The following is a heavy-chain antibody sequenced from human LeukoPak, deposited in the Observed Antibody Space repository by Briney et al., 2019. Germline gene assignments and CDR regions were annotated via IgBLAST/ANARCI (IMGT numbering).Heavy chain of an antibody. J-gene: IGHJ1*01. CDR1: GGSISSGGYS. CDR2: IYRSGST. CDR3: ARIDRDGSGSYYLQH. V-gene: IGHV4-30-2*01. D-gene: IGHD3-10*01. Sequence: PSETLSLTCAVSGGSISSGGYSWSWIRQPPGKGLEWIGYIYRSGSTYYNPSLKSRVTISVDRSKNQFSLKLSSVTAADTAVYYCARIDRDGSGSYYLQHWGQGTLVTVSS.